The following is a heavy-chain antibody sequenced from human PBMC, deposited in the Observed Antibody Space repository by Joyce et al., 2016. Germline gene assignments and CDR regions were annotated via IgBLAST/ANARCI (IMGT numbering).Heavy chain of an antibody. D-gene: IGHD3-10*01. CDR2: SKHSGDT. Sequence: QVQLHQWGAGLLKPSETLSLTCVVSGGPFGDYYWIWIRQPPGKGLELLGESKHSGDTNYEPSLKSRDTISMDTSKNQFSLKRRSVTAADTAVYYCARGPRKTVISLMSERGVWFDPWGQGTLVTVSS. CDR1: GGPFGDYY. J-gene: IGHJ5*02. V-gene: IGHV4-34*01. CDR3: ARGPRKTVISLMSERGVWFDP.